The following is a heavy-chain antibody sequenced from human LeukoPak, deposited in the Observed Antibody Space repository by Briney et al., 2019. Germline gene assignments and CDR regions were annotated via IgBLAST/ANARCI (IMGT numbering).Heavy chain of an antibody. CDR1: GFTVSSNS. CDR3: ARDVAAPGVVYFDY. V-gene: IGHV3-66*01. Sequence: GGSLRLSCAASGFTVSSNSMSWVRQAPGKGLVWVSVIYTGGTTYYADSVKGRFTISRDNSKNTLYLQMNSLRAEDTAVYYCARDVAAPGVVYFDYWGPGTLWTVSS. J-gene: IGHJ4*01. CDR2: IYTGGTT. D-gene: IGHD6-13*01.